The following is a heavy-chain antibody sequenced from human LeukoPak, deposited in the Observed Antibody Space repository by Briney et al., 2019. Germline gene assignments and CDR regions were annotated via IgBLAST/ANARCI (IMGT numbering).Heavy chain of an antibody. CDR3: ARHVGGSYYNGQDDN. D-gene: IGHD3-10*01. CDR2: IYPDDSDT. V-gene: IGHV5-51*01. CDR1: EYSFTTYW. Sequence: GESLKISCKGSEYSFTTYWIGWVRQMPGKGLEWMGIIYPDDSDTRYRPSFQGQVTISADKSISTAYLQWSSLKASDTAMYYCARHVGGSYYNGQDDNWGQGTLVTVSS. J-gene: IGHJ4*02.